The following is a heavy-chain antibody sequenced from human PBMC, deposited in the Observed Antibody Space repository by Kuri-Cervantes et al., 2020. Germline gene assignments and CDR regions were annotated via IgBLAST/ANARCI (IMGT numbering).Heavy chain of an antibody. J-gene: IGHJ5*02. CDR2: INPNSGGT. Sequence: ASVKVSCKASGYTFTGYYMHWVRQAPGQGLEWMGWINPNSGGTNYAQKFQGRVTMTTDTSTSTAYMELRSLRSDDTAVYYCARVAIYNWNYAYWFDPWGQGTLVTVSS. D-gene: IGHD1-7*01. CDR1: GYTFTGYY. CDR3: ARVAIYNWNYAYWFDP. V-gene: IGHV1-2*02.